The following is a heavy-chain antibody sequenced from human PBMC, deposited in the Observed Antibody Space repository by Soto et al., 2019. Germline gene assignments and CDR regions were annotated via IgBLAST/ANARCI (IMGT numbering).Heavy chain of an antibody. CDR2: ISWNSGSI. Sequence: GGSLRLSCAVSGFTFDDYAMHWVRQAPRKGLEWVSGISWNSGSIGYADSVKGRFTISRDNAKNSLYLQMNSLRAEDTALYYCAKDSSGSSWGFDYYYGMDVWGQGTTVTVSS. CDR3: AKDSSGSSWGFDYYYGMDV. CDR1: GFTFDDYA. D-gene: IGHD6-13*01. J-gene: IGHJ6*02. V-gene: IGHV3-9*01.